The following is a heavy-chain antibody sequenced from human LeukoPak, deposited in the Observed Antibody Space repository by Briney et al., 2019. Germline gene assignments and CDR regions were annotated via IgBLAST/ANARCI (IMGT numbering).Heavy chain of an antibody. V-gene: IGHV4-59*12. Sequence: SETLSLTCTISGGSISSYYWSWIRQPPGKGLEWIGYIYYTGSTNYNPSLKSRVTISVDTSKNQFSLKLSSVIAADTAVYYCARDPDISIFAGGFDPWGQGTLVTVSS. CDR1: GGSISSYY. CDR3: ARDPDISIFAGGFDP. CDR2: IYYTGST. J-gene: IGHJ5*02. D-gene: IGHD3-9*01.